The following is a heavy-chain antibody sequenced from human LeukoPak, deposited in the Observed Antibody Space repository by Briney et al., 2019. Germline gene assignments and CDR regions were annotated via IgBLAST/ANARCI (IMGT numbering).Heavy chain of an antibody. D-gene: IGHD3-10*01. CDR3: ASATMVRGVIRWFDP. Sequence: GESLKISCKGSGYGFTSYWIGWVRQMPGKGLEWMGIIYPGDSDTRYSPSFQGQVTISADKSISTAYLQWSSLKASDTAMYYCASATMVRGVIRWFDPWGQGTLVTVSS. J-gene: IGHJ5*02. CDR1: GYGFTSYW. V-gene: IGHV5-51*01. CDR2: IYPGDSDT.